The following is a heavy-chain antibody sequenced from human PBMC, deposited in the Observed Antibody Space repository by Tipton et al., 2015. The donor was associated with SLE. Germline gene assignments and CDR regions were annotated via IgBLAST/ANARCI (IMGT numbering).Heavy chain of an antibody. D-gene: IGHD3-10*01. CDR3: ARHWTGYYGSGTIPRSGAFDI. Sequence: GLVKPSETLSLTCTVSGGSISSSSYYWGWIRQPPGKGLEWIGSIYYSGSTYYNPSLKSRVTISVDTSKNQFSLKLSSVTAADTAVYYCARHWTGYYGSGTIPRSGAFDIWGQGTMVTVSS. CDR1: GGSISSSSYY. V-gene: IGHV4-39*07. CDR2: IYYSGST. J-gene: IGHJ3*02.